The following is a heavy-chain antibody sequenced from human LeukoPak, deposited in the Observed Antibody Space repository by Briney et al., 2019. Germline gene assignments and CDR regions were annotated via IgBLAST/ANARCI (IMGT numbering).Heavy chain of an antibody. CDR3: AREYYDILTGYSPGGWFDP. D-gene: IGHD3-9*01. CDR2: IKQDGSEK. J-gene: IGHJ5*02. Sequence: GGSLRLSCAASGFTFSSYWMSWVRQAPGKGLEWVANIKQDGSEKYYVDSVKGRFTISRDNAKNSLYLQMNSLRAEDTAVYYCAREYYDILTGYSPGGWFDPWGQGTLVTVSS. CDR1: GFTFSSYW. V-gene: IGHV3-7*01.